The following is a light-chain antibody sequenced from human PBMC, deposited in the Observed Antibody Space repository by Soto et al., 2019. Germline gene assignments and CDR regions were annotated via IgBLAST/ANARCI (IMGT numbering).Light chain of an antibody. CDR2: DAS. CDR1: HSVSRY. CDR3: QQRSNWPLA. Sequence: EIVLTQSPATLSLSPGERATLSCRASHSVSRYLAWYQQKPGQAPRLLMYDASNRATGIPARFRGSGSGTDFTLTISSLEPEDFAVYYCQQRSNWPLAFGGVTKVEIK. V-gene: IGKV3-11*01. J-gene: IGKJ4*01.